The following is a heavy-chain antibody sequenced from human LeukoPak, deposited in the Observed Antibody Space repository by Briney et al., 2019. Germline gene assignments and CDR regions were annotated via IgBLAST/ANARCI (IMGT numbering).Heavy chain of an antibody. J-gene: IGHJ4*02. Sequence: GGTLRLSCAASGFTFSSYGMSWVRQAPGKGLEWVSAISGSGGSTYYADSVKGRFTISRDNSKNTLYLQMNSLRAEDTAVYYCAKSVQWLVPPSFDYWGQGTLVTVSS. V-gene: IGHV3-23*01. CDR1: GFTFSSYG. CDR2: ISGSGGST. CDR3: AKSVQWLVPPSFDY. D-gene: IGHD6-19*01.